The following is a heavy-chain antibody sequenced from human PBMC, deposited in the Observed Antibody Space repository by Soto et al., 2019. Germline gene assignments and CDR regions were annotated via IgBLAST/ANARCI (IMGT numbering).Heavy chain of an antibody. D-gene: IGHD3-10*01. V-gene: IGHV1-69*19. CDR2: ISPMFGAA. Sequence: QVQLVQSGAEMKKPGSSVKVSCQSSGGTFNTYAMNWVRQAPGQGPEWMGDISPMFGAANYAPKFQGRVIITADESTGTSYMQLSSLTSEDTALYFCAREVQVHTPAFVYWGQATLVTVSS. J-gene: IGHJ4*02. CDR1: GGTFNTYA. CDR3: AREVQVHTPAFVY.